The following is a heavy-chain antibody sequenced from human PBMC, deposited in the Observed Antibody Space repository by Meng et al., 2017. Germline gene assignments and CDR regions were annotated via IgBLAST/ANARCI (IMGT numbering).Heavy chain of an antibody. V-gene: IGHV4-34*01. CDR3: ARGSMFGATVTKIDY. Sequence: QVQLQKWGAGLLKPSAPLSLTCAAYGGSFSGYYWSWIRQPPGKGLEWIGEINHSGSTNYNPSLKSRVTISVDTSKNQFSLKLSSVTAADTAVYYCARGSMFGATVTKIDYWGQGTLVTVFS. D-gene: IGHD4-17*01. J-gene: IGHJ4*02. CDR1: GGSFSGYY. CDR2: INHSGST.